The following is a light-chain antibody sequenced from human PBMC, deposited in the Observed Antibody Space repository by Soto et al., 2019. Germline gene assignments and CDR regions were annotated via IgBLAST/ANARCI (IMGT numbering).Light chain of an antibody. CDR2: DAS. J-gene: IGKJ5*01. CDR1: QSVGNN. CDR3: QQYKNWPPIT. V-gene: IGKV3-15*01. Sequence: EIVRTQPPDTMSVSPGERGTLCSRASQSVGNNLAWYRQKPGQAPRLLIYDASTRATGIPARFSGSGSGTEFTLTIRSLQSEDFALYYCQQYKNWPPITFGQGTRLEIK.